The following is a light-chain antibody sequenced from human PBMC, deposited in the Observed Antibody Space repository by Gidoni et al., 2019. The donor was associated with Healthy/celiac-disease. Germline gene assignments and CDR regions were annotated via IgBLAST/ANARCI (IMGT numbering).Light chain of an antibody. CDR1: SSNIGACYD. CDR3: QSYDSSLSGSV. J-gene: IGLJ2*01. Sequence: QSVLTQPPSVSAAPGQRVTISCTGSSSNIGACYDVHWYQQLPGTAPKLLIYGNSNRPSGFPDRFSGAKSGTSASLAITGLQAEDEADYYCQSYDSSLSGSVFGGGTKLTVL. V-gene: IGLV1-40*01. CDR2: GNS.